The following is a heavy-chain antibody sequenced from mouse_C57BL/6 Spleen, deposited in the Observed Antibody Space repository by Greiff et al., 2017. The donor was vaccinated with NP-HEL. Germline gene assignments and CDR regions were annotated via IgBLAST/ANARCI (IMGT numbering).Heavy chain of an antibody. D-gene: IGHD1-3*01. CDR2: ISGGGGNT. CDR1: GFTFSSYT. CDR3: ARQSGPQAWFAY. J-gene: IGHJ3*01. Sequence: EVQGVESGGGLVKPGGSLKLSCAASGFTFSSYTMSWVRQTPEKRLEWVATISGGGGNTYYPDSVKGRFTISRDNAKNTLYLQMSSLRSEDTALYYCARQSGPQAWFAYWGQGTLVTVSA. V-gene: IGHV5-9*01.